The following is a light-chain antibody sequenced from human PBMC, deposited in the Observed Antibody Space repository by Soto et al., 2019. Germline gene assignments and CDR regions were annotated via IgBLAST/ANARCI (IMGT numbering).Light chain of an antibody. CDR1: SSDVGGYNY. V-gene: IGLV2-14*01. CDR2: EVS. Sequence: QSVLTQPASVSGSPGRSITISCTGTSSDVGGYNYVSWYQQHPGKAPKLMIYEVSNRPSGVSNRFSGSKSGNTASLTISGLQAEDEADYYCSSYTSSSTLGVFGGGTQLT. J-gene: IGLJ2*01. CDR3: SSYTSSSTLGV.